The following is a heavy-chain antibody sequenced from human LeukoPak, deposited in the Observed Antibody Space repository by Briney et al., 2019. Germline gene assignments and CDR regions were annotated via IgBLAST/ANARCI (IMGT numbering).Heavy chain of an antibody. J-gene: IGHJ3*02. V-gene: IGHV1-3*01. D-gene: IGHD3-22*01. Sequence: ASVKVSCKASGYTFTSYAMHWVRQAPGQRLEWMGWINAGNGNTKYSQKFQGRVTITRDTSASTAYMELSSLRSEDTAVYHCATSRKYYYDSSGYSSSDAFDIWGQGTMVTVSS. CDR2: INAGNGNT. CDR3: ATSRKYYYDSSGYSSSDAFDI. CDR1: GYTFTSYA.